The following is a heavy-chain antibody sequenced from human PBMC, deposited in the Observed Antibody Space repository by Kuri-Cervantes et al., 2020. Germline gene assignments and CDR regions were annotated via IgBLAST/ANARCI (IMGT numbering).Heavy chain of an antibody. Sequence: GESLKISCAASGFTFSNYGMHWVRQAPGKGLEWVAIISSDGSNKYYADSVKGRFTISRDNSKNTLYLQMNSLRAEDTAVYYCARAGDWDAFDIWGQGTMVTVSS. V-gene: IGHV3-30*03. CDR1: GFTFSNYG. J-gene: IGHJ3*02. CDR3: ARAGDWDAFDI. CDR2: ISSDGSNK. D-gene: IGHD2-21*02.